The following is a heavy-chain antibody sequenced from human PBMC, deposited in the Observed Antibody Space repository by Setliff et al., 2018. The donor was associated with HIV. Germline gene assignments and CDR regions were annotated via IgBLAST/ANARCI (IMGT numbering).Heavy chain of an antibody. J-gene: IGHJ5*02. V-gene: IGHV1-46*01. Sequence: ASVKVSCKASGYTFTNYYIHWVRQAPGQGLEWMGIISPSGGTISYAQKFQGRVTMTRDTSTNTVQMDLRGLRSDDTAVYYCARVLGSGSYYNVDIWFDPWGQGTLVTVSS. CDR2: ISPSGGTI. D-gene: IGHD3-10*01. CDR3: ARVLGSGSYYNVDIWFDP. CDR1: GYTFTNYY.